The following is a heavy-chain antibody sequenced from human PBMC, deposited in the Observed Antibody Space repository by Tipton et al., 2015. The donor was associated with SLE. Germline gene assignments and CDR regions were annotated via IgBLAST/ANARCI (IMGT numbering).Heavy chain of an antibody. CDR3: AREKAGFDY. V-gene: IGHV3-48*01. J-gene: IGHJ4*02. CDR2: ISSGSSSI. CDR1: GFTFSNYG. Sequence: SLRLSCAASGFTFSNYGMSWVRQAPGKGLEWVSYISSGSSSIYYADSVKGRFTISRDNAKNSLSLQMNSLRAEDTAVYYCAREKAGFDYWGQGTLVTVSS.